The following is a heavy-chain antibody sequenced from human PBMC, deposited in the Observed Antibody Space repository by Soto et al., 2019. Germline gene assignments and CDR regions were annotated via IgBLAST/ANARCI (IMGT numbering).Heavy chain of an antibody. CDR3: ARSYSGGDAYFDY. V-gene: IGHV4-30-2*01. Sequence: SSETLSLTCAVSGGSISSGGYAWAWIRQPPRKGLEWVGYIYQSGSTYYNPSLKSRVTIAADRSKNQFSLNLASVTAADTAVYYCARSYSGGDAYFDYWDQGXVVTVYS. CDR1: GGSISSGGYA. J-gene: IGHJ4*02. D-gene: IGHD2-21*02. CDR2: IYQSGST.